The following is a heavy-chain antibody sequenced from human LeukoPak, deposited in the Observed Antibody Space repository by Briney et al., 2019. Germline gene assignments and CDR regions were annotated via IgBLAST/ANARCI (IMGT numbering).Heavy chain of an antibody. D-gene: IGHD1-26*01. Sequence: GGSLRLSCAAPGFTFSSYGMHWVRQAPGKGLEWVAVIWYDGSNKYYADSVKGRFTISRDNSKNTLYLQMNSLRAEDTAVYYCARDKNRKYSGSYLDYWGQGTLVTVSS. V-gene: IGHV3-33*01. CDR2: IWYDGSNK. CDR3: ARDKNRKYSGSYLDY. CDR1: GFTFSSYG. J-gene: IGHJ4*02.